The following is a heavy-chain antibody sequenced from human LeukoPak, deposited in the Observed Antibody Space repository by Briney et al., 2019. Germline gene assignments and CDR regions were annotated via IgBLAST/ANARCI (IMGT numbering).Heavy chain of an antibody. CDR3: AKDALWFGEGYFDY. D-gene: IGHD3-10*01. J-gene: IGHJ4*02. Sequence: GGSLRLSCAASGFTFSSYGMHWVRQAPGKGLEWVAFIRYDGSNKYYADSVKGRFTISRDNSKNTLYLQMNSLRAEDTAVYYCAKDALWFGEGYFDYWGQGTLVTVSS. CDR1: GFTFSSYG. CDR2: IRYDGSNK. V-gene: IGHV3-30*02.